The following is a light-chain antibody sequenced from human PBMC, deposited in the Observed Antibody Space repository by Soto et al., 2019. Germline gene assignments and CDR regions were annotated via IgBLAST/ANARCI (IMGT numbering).Light chain of an antibody. CDR2: DAS. CDR3: QQYNSYPFT. Sequence: DIQMTQSPSTLSASVGDRVTITCRASQSISSWLAWYQQKPGKAPKLLIYDASSLESGAPSRFSGSGSGTEFTHTISSLQPDDFATYYGQQYNSYPFTFGPGTKVDIK. J-gene: IGKJ3*01. V-gene: IGKV1-5*01. CDR1: QSISSW.